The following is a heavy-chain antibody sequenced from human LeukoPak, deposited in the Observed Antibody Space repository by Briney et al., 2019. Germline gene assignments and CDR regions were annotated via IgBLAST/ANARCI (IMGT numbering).Heavy chain of an antibody. J-gene: IGHJ6*02. CDR2: VSYDGSNK. CDR1: GFTFSSYA. Sequence: GGSLRLSCAASGFTFSSYAMNWVRQAPDKGLEWVAVVSYDGSNKYYADSVKGRFTISRDNSKNTLFLQMNSLRTEDTALYYCARDPPHGMDVWGQGTTVTVSS. CDR3: ARDPPHGMDV. V-gene: IGHV3-30-3*01.